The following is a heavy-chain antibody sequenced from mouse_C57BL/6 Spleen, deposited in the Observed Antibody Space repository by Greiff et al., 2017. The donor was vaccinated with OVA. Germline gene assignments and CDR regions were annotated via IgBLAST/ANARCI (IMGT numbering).Heavy chain of an antibody. D-gene: IGHD1-1*01. CDR2: IYPGSGNT. CDR1: GYTFTDYY. CDR3: ARLREGFDY. V-gene: IGHV1-76*01. Sequence: LQESGAELVRPGASVKLSCKASGYTFTDYYINWVKQRPGQGLEWIARIYPGSGNTYYNEKFKGKATLTAEKSSSTAYMQLSSLTSEDSAVYFCARLREGFDYWGQGTTLTVSS. J-gene: IGHJ2*01.